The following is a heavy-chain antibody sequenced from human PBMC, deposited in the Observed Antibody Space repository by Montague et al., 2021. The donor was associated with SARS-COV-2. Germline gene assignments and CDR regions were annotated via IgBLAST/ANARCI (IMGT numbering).Heavy chain of an antibody. CDR1: GGSFSGYY. J-gene: IGHJ4*02. D-gene: IGHD3-22*01. CDR3: AGSREEFTSIAVIITGGMHYFDY. V-gene: IGHV4-34*01. CDR2: INHSGST. Sequence: SETLSLTCAVSGGSFSGYYWSWVRQPPRKGLERMWEINHSGSTHYNSSLKIRVPMSVDTSKNQFSLKMRSVTAADTAVFYCAGSREEFTSIAVIITGGMHYFDYWGQGTLVTVSA.